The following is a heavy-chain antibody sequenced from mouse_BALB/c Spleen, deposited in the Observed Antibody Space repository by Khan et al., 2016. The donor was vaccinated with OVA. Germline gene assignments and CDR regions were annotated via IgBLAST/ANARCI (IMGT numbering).Heavy chain of an antibody. Sequence: EVKLLESGPGLVKPSQSLSLTCTVTGYSITSDYAWNWIRQFPGNKLEWMGYISSTGGTSYNPSLKSRISITRDTSKNQFFLQLKSVTAEDTATXYCAGALYDSYGYAMDWWGQGTLVTVSS. V-gene: IGHV3-2*02. CDR1: GYSITSDYA. CDR2: ISSTGGT. CDR3: AGALYDSYGYAMDW. D-gene: IGHD1-1*01. J-gene: IGHJ4*01.